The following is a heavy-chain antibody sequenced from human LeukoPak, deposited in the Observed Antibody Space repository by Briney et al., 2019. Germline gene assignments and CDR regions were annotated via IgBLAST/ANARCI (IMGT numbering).Heavy chain of an antibody. CDR1: GGSISSYY. D-gene: IGHD6-19*01. Sequence: PSETLSLTCTVSGGSISSYYWSWLRQPPGKGLEWIGYIYYSGSTNYNPSLKSRVTISVDTSKNQFSLKLSSVTAADTAVYYCARASGYSSGWFAYWGQGTLVTVSS. CDR2: IYYSGST. J-gene: IGHJ4*02. V-gene: IGHV4-59*01. CDR3: ARASGYSSGWFAY.